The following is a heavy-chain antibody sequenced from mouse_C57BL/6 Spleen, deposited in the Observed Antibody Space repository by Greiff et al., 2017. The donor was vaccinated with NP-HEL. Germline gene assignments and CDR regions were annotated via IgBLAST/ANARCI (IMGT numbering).Heavy chain of an antibody. D-gene: IGHD2-2*01. CDR2: INPNNGGT. J-gene: IGHJ4*01. CDR3: ARRLRPLDYAMDY. Sequence: VHVKQSGPELVKPGASVKIPCKASGYTFTDYNMDWVKQSHGKSLEWIGDINPNNGGTIYNQKFKGKATLTVDKSSSTAYMELRSLTSEDTAVYYCARRLRPLDYAMDYWGQGTSVTVSS. CDR1: GYTFTDYN. V-gene: IGHV1-18*01.